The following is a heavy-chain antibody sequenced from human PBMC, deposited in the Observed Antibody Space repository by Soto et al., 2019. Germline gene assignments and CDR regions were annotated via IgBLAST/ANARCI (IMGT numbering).Heavy chain of an antibody. J-gene: IGHJ4*02. CDR1: GVSVSDYH. Sequence: PSETLSLTCSVSGVSVSDYHWTWIRLTPKKELQWIGFIHYNGRTDSSPSLKSRVTISLDMSKNHVSLILKSVNIADSAFYYCARATTSYYGPGSLDYWGQGTLVTVSS. CDR3: ARATTSYYGPGSLDY. CDR2: IHYNGRT. V-gene: IGHV4-59*02. D-gene: IGHD2-21*01.